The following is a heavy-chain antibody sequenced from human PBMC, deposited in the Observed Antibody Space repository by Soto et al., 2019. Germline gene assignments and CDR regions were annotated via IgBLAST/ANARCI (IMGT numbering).Heavy chain of an antibody. CDR1: GFTFSSYA. CDR2: MWYDRSHT. D-gene: IGHD1-1*01. V-gene: IGHV3-33*01. Sequence: QAHLVESGGGVAQPGGSLRLSCAASGFTFSSYAMHWVRQAPGKGLEWVALMWYDRSHTYYAESVKGRFNISRDESKNTLFLHMSGLTAEDTAVYYCSRDRSWTTGYYSGIDVWGQGTRVTVS. CDR3: SRDRSWTTGYYSGIDV. J-gene: IGHJ6*02.